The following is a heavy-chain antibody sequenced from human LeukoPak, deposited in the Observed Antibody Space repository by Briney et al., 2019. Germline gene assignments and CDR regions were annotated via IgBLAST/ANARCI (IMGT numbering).Heavy chain of an antibody. CDR3: AREALRGYYYGSGSYPAGY. CDR2: IYYSGST. CDR1: GGSISSGDYY. Sequence: SQTLSLTCTVSGGSISSGDYYWSWIRQPPGKGLEWIGYIYYSGSTYYNPSLKSRVTISVDTSKNQFSLKLSSVTAADTAVYYCAREALRGYYYGSGSYPAGYWGQGTLVTVSS. J-gene: IGHJ4*02. D-gene: IGHD3-10*01. V-gene: IGHV4-30-4*08.